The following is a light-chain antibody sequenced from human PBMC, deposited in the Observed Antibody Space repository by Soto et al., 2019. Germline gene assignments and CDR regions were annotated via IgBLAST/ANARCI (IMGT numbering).Light chain of an antibody. Sequence: DIQMTQSPSSLSASVGDRVTITCRASQGISNYLAWYQQKPGKYPKLLIYAASTLQSGVPSRFSGSGSGTDVTLTISSLQPEDGATYYCQKYNSAPPWTFGQGTKVEIK. CDR1: QGISNY. J-gene: IGKJ1*01. CDR2: AAS. CDR3: QKYNSAPPWT. V-gene: IGKV1-27*01.